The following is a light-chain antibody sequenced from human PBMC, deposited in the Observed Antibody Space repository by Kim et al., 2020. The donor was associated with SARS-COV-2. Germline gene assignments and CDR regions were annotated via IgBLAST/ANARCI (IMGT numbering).Light chain of an antibody. V-gene: IGKV3-15*01. J-gene: IGKJ2*03. Sequence: VSPGERATLSCRANESVRSNLAWYQQRRGQAPRLLMFAASTRATGIPPRFSGSGSGTEFTLTISSLQSEDFAVYYCQQYNKWPSYSFGQGTKLEI. CDR3: QQYNKWPSYS. CDR1: ESVRSN. CDR2: AAS.